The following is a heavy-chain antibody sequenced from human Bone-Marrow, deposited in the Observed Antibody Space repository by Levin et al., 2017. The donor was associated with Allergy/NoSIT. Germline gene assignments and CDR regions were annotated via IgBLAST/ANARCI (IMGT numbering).Heavy chain of an antibody. CDR1: GFTFSSYW. CDR2: INEDGTLK. J-gene: IGHJ4*02. V-gene: IGHV3-7*04. Sequence: AGGSLRLSCAASGFTFSSYWMSWVRQAPGKGLEWVANINEDGTLKYYVDSVRGRFTISRDNAKNSLYLQMNSLRAEDTAVYFCSRAEDYWGPGTLVTVSS. CDR3: SRAEDY.